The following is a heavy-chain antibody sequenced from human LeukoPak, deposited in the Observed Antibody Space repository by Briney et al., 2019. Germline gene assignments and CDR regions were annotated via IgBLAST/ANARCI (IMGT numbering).Heavy chain of an antibody. CDR3: AREGRTGDYEGY. V-gene: IGHV4-4*07. CDR1: XGXLSSYY. Sequence: SEXXXLTCXXSXGXLSSYYWXWIRQPAGKGLEWIGRVYSSGSTNYNPSLRSRVTMSVDTSKNQFSLRLNSVAAADTAIYYCAREGRTGDYEGYWGQXIL. CDR2: VYSSGST. J-gene: IGHJ4*02. D-gene: IGHD4-17*01.